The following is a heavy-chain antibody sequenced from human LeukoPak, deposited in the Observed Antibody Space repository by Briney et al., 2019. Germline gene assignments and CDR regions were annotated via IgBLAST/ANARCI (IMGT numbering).Heavy chain of an antibody. J-gene: IGHJ4*02. CDR3: AADLRGYCDGDCLDY. Sequence: ASVKVSCKASGDTFTSYDINWVRQATGQGLEWMGWMNPNSGNTGYAQKFQGRVTMTRNTSISTAYMELSSLRSEDTAVYYCAADLRGYCDGDCLDYWGQGTLVTVSS. V-gene: IGHV1-8*01. CDR1: GDTFTSYD. CDR2: MNPNSGNT. D-gene: IGHD2-21*02.